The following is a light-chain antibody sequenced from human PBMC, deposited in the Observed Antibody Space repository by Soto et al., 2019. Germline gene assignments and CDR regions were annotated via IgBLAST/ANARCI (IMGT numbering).Light chain of an antibody. V-gene: IGLV7-46*01. CDR2: DTR. CDR1: TGAVTNGHY. J-gene: IGLJ2*01. CDR3: LLSYGAVLI. Sequence: QAVVTQERSLTVSPGGTVTLTCGSRTGAVTNGHYAYWIQQKPGQAPRTLIFDTRLKHSWAPARFSGSLLGGRAALTLSGAQPEDEADYYCLLSYGAVLIFGGGTKLTVL.